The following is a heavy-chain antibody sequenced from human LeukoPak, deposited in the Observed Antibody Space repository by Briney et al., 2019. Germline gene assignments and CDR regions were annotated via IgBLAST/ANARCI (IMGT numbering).Heavy chain of an antibody. D-gene: IGHD5-18*01. CDR2: ISGSDGST. V-gene: IGHV3-23*01. Sequence: GGSLRLSCAASGFIFSSYAMSWARQAPGKGLEWVSAISGSDGSTYYADSVKGRFTISRDNSKNTLYLQMNSLRAEDTAVYYCAEGYSYGSLDYWGQGTLVTVSS. CDR3: AEGYSYGSLDY. J-gene: IGHJ4*02. CDR1: GFIFSSYA.